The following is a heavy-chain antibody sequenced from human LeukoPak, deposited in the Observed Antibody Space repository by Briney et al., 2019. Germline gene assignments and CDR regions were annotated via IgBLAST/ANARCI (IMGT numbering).Heavy chain of an antibody. CDR2: ISNDGSQE. D-gene: IGHD3/OR15-3a*01. J-gene: IGHJ4*02. CDR3: AKSMFIDYSKDWPLDY. V-gene: IGHV3-30*18. Sequence: GGSLRLSCAASGFTLSSYGMHWVRQAPGKGLEWVAVISNDGSQENHADSVKGRFIISRDNPKNTLYLQMNSLRAEDTAVYYCAKSMFIDYSKDWPLDYWGEGTLVSVSS. CDR1: GFTLSSYG.